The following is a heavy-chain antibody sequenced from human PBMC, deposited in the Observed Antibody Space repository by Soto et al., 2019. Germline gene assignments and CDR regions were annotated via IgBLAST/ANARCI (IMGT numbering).Heavy chain of an antibody. CDR2: IKSKTDGGTT. CDR1: GFTFSNAW. Sequence: EVQLVESGGGLVKPGGSLRLSCAASGFTFSNAWMNWVRQAPGKGLEWVGRIKSKTDGGTTDYAAPVKGRFTISRDDSKNTLYLQMNSLKTEDTAVYYCTTSPFLLLWFGDLRFDYWGQGTLVTVSS. D-gene: IGHD3-10*01. J-gene: IGHJ4*02. V-gene: IGHV3-15*07. CDR3: TTSPFLLLWFGDLRFDY.